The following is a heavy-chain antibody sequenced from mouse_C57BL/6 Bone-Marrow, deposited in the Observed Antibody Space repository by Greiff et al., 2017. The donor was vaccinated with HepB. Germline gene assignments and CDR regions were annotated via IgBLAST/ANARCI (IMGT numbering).Heavy chain of an antibody. D-gene: IGHD1-1*01. CDR1: GYTFTSYG. CDR2: IYPRSGNT. V-gene: IGHV1-81*01. Sequence: VQLQQSGAELARPGASVKLSCKASGYTFTSYGISWVKQRTGQGLEWIGEIYPRSGNTYYTEKFKGKATLTADKSSSTAYMELRSLTSEDSAGYFCARRKNYYGLYAMDYWGQGTSVTVSS. CDR3: ARRKNYYGLYAMDY. J-gene: IGHJ4*01.